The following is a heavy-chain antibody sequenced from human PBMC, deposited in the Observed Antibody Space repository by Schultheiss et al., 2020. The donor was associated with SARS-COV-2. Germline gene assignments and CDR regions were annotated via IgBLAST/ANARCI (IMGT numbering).Heavy chain of an antibody. CDR3: ARQGGGGRAFDI. V-gene: IGHV4-31*03. J-gene: IGHJ3*02. D-gene: IGHD3-16*01. CDR2: IYYSGST. CDR1: GGSISSGGYY. Sequence: SETLSLTCTVSGGSISSGGYYWSWIRQHPGKGLEWIGYIYYSGSTYYNPSLKSRVTISVDTSKNQFSLKLSSVTAADTAVYYCARQGGGGRAFDIWGHGTMVTVSS.